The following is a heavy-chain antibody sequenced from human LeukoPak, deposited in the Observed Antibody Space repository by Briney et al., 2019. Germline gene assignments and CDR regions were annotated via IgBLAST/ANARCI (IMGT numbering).Heavy chain of an antibody. CDR3: TRNWGSDNWFDP. CDR2: IYSGGST. Sequence: GGSLRLSCAASGFTVSSNYMTWVRQAPGKGLEWVSVIYSGGSTYYADSVKGRFTISRDNSRNTLYLQMNSLRAEDTAVYYCTRNWGSDNWFDPWGQGTLVTVSS. D-gene: IGHD7-27*01. CDR1: GFTVSSNY. J-gene: IGHJ5*02. V-gene: IGHV3-53*01.